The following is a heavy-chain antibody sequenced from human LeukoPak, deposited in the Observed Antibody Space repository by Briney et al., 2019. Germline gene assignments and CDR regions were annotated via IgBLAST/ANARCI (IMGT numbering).Heavy chain of an antibody. CDR2: ISSNGDNT. V-gene: IGHV3-64D*06. Sequence: GGSLRLSCSVCGFTFSTYVMHWVRQARGKGLEYVSAISSNGDNTYYADSVKGRFTISRDNSKNTLYLQMSSLRADDTAVYYCVRGTGYWGQGTLVTVSS. CDR3: VRGTGY. J-gene: IGHJ4*02. CDR1: GFTFSTYV.